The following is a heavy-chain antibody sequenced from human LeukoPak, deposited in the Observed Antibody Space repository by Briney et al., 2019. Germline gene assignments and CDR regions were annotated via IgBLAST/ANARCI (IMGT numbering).Heavy chain of an antibody. Sequence: ASVKVSCKTSGYTFTTYGIFWVRQAPGQGLGWMGWISGYNGNTNFARKLQGRVTMTTDTSTSTAYMELRSLRSDDTAVYYWARSLMIREGVALYIWGQGTMVTVSS. D-gene: IGHD3-10*01. CDR1: GYTFTTYG. J-gene: IGHJ3*02. CDR2: ISGYNGNT. V-gene: IGHV1-18*01. CDR3: ARSLMIREGVALYI.